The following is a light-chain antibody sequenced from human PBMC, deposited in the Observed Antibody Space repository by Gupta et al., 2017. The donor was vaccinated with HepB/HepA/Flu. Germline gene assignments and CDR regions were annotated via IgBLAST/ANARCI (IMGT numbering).Light chain of an antibody. CDR1: SANIGRNT. J-gene: IGLJ2*01. CDR3: AAGDDSLKGVG. CDR2: NNN. V-gene: IGLV1-44*01. Sequence: QSVLTQPPSASGPPGQRVTISCSGSSANIGRNTVHWYQQVPGTAPKRVRYNNNQRPSGVPDRFSGSKAGTSGSLAISGLQSEDEADYVCAAGDDSLKGVGFGGGTKLNV.